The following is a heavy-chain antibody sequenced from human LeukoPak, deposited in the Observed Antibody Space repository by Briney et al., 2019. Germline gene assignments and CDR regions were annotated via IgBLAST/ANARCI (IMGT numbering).Heavy chain of an antibody. CDR3: ARGSVAAAGEFPFDY. CDR2: IYYSGST. CDR1: GGSISSYY. D-gene: IGHD6-13*01. Sequence: SETLSLTCTVSGGSISSYYWSWIRQPPGKGLEWIGYIYYSGSTNYNPSLKSRVTISVDTSKTQFSLKLSSVTAADTAVYYCARGSVAAAGEFPFDYWGQGTLVTVSS. J-gene: IGHJ4*02. V-gene: IGHV4-59*01.